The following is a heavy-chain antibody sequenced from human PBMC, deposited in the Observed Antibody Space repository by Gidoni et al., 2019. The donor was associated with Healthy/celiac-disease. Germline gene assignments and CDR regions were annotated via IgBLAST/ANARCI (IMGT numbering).Heavy chain of an antibody. J-gene: IGHJ6*02. V-gene: IGHV4-34*01. Sequence: QVQLQQWGAGLLKPSETLSLTCAVYGGSFSGYYWSWIRQPPGKGREWIGEINHSGSTNYNPSLKSRVTISVDTSKNQFSLKLSSVTAADTAVYYCARSYGSGSYFYYYYYGMDVWGQGTTVTVSS. CDR3: ARSYGSGSYFYYYYYGMDV. D-gene: IGHD3-10*01. CDR1: GGSFSGYY. CDR2: INHSGST.